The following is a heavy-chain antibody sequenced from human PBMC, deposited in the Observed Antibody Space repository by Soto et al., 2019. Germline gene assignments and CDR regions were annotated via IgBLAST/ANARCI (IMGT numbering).Heavy chain of an antibody. Sequence: SQTHPLTYTVSGGSIGNIGYCRIWIRQPPGKGLEWIGSIYYSGSTYYNPSLKSRVTISVDTSKNQFSLKLSSVTAADTAVYYCARHIARNTVTAVYYYYGMDVWGQGNTVIVS. CDR1: GGSIGNIGYC. V-gene: IGHV4-39*01. CDR2: IYYSGST. CDR3: ARHIARNTVTAVYYYYGMDV. D-gene: IGHD4-4*01. J-gene: IGHJ6*02.